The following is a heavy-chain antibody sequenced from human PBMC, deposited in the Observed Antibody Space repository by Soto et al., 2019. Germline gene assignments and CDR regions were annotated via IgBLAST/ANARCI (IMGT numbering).Heavy chain of an antibody. D-gene: IGHD6-6*01. CDR1: GGSISSSSYY. CDR3: ASHSSSSPRADY. Sequence: SETLSLTCTVSGGSISSSSYYWGWIRQPPGKGLEWIGSIYYSGSTYYNPSLKSRVTISVDTSKNQFSLKLSSVTAAVTALYYCASHSSSSPRADYWGQGTLVTVSS. J-gene: IGHJ4*02. CDR2: IYYSGST. V-gene: IGHV4-39*01.